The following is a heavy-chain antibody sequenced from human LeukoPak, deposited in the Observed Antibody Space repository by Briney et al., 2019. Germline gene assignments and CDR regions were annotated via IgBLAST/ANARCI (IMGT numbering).Heavy chain of an antibody. D-gene: IGHD1-26*01. CDR2: IYYSGST. Sequence: SETLSLTCTVPGGSISSYYWSWIRQPPGKGLEWMGYIYYSGSTNYNPSLKSRVTISVDTSKNQFSLKLSSVTAADTAVYYCARAPYRGSYPGAFDIWGQGTMVTVSS. V-gene: IGHV4-59*01. J-gene: IGHJ3*02. CDR1: GGSISSYY. CDR3: ARAPYRGSYPGAFDI.